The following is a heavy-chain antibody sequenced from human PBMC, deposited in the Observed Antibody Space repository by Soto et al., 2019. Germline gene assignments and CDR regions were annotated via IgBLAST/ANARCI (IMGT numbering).Heavy chain of an antibody. CDR3: ARDSDGDTAMVGNYYGMDV. J-gene: IGHJ6*02. Sequence: EVQLVESGGGLVKPGGSLRLSCAASGFTFSSYSMNWIRQAPGKGLEWVSSISSSSSYIYYADSVKGRFTISRDNAKNSLYQQMNSRRAEDTAVYYCARDSDGDTAMVGNYYGMDVWGQGTTVTVSS. CDR2: ISSSSSYI. D-gene: IGHD5-18*01. V-gene: IGHV3-21*01. CDR1: GFTFSSYS.